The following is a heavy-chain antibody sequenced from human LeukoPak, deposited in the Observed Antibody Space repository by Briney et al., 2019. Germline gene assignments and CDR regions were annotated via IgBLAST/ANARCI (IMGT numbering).Heavy chain of an antibody. V-gene: IGHV1-69*13. CDR2: IIPMFGAA. CDR1: GGTFSSYV. D-gene: IGHD3-9*01. J-gene: IGHJ4*02. CDR3: ARVDPGQYYFHY. Sequence: SVKVSCRASGGTFSSYVISWVRQAPGQGLEWMGGIIPMFGAANYAQRFQGRVTITADDSTTTGYMELSSLTSEDTAVYYCARVDPGQYYFHYWGQGTLVTVSS.